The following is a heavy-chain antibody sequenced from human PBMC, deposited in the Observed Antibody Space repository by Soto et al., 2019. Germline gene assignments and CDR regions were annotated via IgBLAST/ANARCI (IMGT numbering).Heavy chain of an antibody. CDR3: AREAPTVVYNWFDP. CDR2: ISYDGSNK. D-gene: IGHD2-8*02. V-gene: IGHV3-30*03. Sequence: QLVESGGGVVQPGRSLRLSCAASGFTFSSYGMHWVRQAPGKGLEWVAVISYDGSNKYYADSVKGRFTISRDNSKNTLYLQMNSLRAEDTAVYYCAREAPTVVYNWFDPWGQGTLVTVSS. J-gene: IGHJ5*02. CDR1: GFTFSSYG.